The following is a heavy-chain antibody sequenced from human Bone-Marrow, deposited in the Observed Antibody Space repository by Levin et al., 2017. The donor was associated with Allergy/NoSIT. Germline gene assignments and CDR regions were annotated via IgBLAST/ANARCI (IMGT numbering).Heavy chain of an antibody. D-gene: IGHD2-2*01. J-gene: IGHJ6*02. V-gene: IGHV1-69*13. CDR3: ARGSRGHRYYGLDV. Sequence: ASVKVSCKASGGIFSSYAFDWVRQAPGQGLEWVGGIIPIFGTTNYAEKFQGRATIIADQSTGTVYMELSSLRSEDTAIFFCARGSRGHRYYGLDVWGQGTTVTVSS. CDR1: GGIFSSYA. CDR2: IIPIFGTT.